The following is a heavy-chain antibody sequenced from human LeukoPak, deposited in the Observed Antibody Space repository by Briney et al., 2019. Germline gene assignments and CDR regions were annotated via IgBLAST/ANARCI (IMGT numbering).Heavy chain of an antibody. D-gene: IGHD2/OR15-2a*01. V-gene: IGHV5-51*01. Sequence: GESLKISCQASGYSFTTYWIAWVRQLPGKGLEWMGRVYPGDSDITYSPSFQGQVTISADRSISTAYLQWSSLKASDTAMYYCASSILEGDAFDIWGQGTMVTVSS. CDR3: ASSILEGDAFDI. CDR1: GYSFTTYW. CDR2: VYPGDSDI. J-gene: IGHJ3*02.